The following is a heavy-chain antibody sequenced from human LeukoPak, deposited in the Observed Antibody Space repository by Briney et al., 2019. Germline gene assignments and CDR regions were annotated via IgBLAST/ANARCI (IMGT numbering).Heavy chain of an antibody. CDR1: GFTFRSHA. D-gene: IGHD6-19*01. J-gene: IGHJ4*02. CDR3: ARDWLYISGWAQNDY. Sequence: GGSLRLSCVGSGFTFRSHAMSWVRQAPEQGLEFVSGIYENGGTTYYADSVKGRFSISRDNSKNTLYLQMNSLRAADTAVFSCARDWLYISGWAQNDYCGQGTMVTVSS. V-gene: IGHV3-23*01. CDR2: IYENGGTT.